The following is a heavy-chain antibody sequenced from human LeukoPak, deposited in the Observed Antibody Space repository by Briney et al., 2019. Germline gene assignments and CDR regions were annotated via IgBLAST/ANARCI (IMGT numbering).Heavy chain of an antibody. CDR2: IIPIFGTA. Sequence: GASVKVSCKASGGTFSSHAISWVRQAPGQGLEWMGVIIPIFGTANYAQKFQGRVTITADESTSTAYMELSSLRSEDTAVYYCARSSASIVVVPAAMHYYYGMDVWGKGTTVTVSS. CDR1: GGTFSSHA. V-gene: IGHV1-69*13. D-gene: IGHD2-2*01. CDR3: ARSSASIVVVPAAMHYYYGMDV. J-gene: IGHJ6*04.